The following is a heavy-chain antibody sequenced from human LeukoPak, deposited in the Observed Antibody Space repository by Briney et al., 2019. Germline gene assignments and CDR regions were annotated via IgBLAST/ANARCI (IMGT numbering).Heavy chain of an antibody. V-gene: IGHV3-33*01. Sequence: QPGRSLRLSCAASGFAFNTYAMHWVLQAPAKGLGSVALIGHVLSHEFYIDSVRRRFTLSRDNSTNTVYIQMNGLRAEDPAVSYCAREIFGSGSYPDYWGQGTLVTVSS. CDR1: GFAFNTYA. CDR2: IGHVLSHE. CDR3: AREIFGSGSYPDY. J-gene: IGHJ4*02. D-gene: IGHD3-10*01.